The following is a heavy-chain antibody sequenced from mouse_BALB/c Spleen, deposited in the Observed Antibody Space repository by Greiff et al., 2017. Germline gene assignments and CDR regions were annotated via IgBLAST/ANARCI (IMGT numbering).Heavy chain of an antibody. Sequence: QVQLQQSGPELVRPGVSVKISCKGSGYTFTDYAMHWVKQSHAKSLEWIGVISTYYGNTNYNQKFKGKATMTVDKSSSTAYMELARLTSEDSAIYYCARGNWDEKKGYYFDYWGQGTTLTVSS. D-gene: IGHD4-1*01. CDR1: GYTFTDYA. J-gene: IGHJ2*01. CDR3: ARGNWDEKKGYYFDY. CDR2: ISTYYGNT. V-gene: IGHV1-67*01.